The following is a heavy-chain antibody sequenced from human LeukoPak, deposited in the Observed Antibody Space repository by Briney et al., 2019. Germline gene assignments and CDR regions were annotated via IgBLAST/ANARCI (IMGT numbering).Heavy chain of an antibody. J-gene: IGHJ3*02. Sequence: GGSLRLSCTASGFTFGDYAMSWVRQAPGKGLEWVGFIRSKAYGGTTEYAASVKGRFTISRDDSKSIAYLQMNSLKTEDTAVYYCTRQVTISSFDIWGQGTMVTVSS. CDR2: IRSKAYGGTT. CDR1: GFTFGDYA. CDR3: TRQVTISSFDI. D-gene: IGHD3-9*01. V-gene: IGHV3-49*04.